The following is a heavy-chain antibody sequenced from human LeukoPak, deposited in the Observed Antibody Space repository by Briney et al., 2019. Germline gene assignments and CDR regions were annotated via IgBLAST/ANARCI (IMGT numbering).Heavy chain of an antibody. V-gene: IGHV3-20*04. CDR2: ISRDGGRT. J-gene: IGHJ4*02. D-gene: IGHD3-3*01. CDR3: VKDSNYDFWSGYYKGFDN. CDR1: GFTFDDYG. Sequence: GGSLRLSGAASGFTSGFTFDDYGMNWVRQVPGKGLEWVSGISRDGGRTGYADSVQGRFTISRDNSRNSLHLQMNSLRVEDTAFYYCVKDSNYDFWSGYYKGFDNWGQGTLVTVSS.